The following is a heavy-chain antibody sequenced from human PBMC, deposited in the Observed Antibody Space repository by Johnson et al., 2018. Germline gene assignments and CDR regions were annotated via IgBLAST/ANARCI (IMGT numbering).Heavy chain of an antibody. CDR3: ARGNMRYSYYMDV. D-gene: IGHD2/OR15-2a*01. CDR1: GFTFSNYG. V-gene: IGHV3-30*03. CDR2: ISYDGSNK. Sequence: QVQLVQSGGGVVQPGRSLRLSCAASGFTFSNYGMHWVRQAPGKGLEWVAVISYDGSNKYYADSVKGRFTISRDISKNTLYLQMNTLRAEDTAVYYCARGNMRYSYYMDVWGKGTTVTVSS. J-gene: IGHJ6*03.